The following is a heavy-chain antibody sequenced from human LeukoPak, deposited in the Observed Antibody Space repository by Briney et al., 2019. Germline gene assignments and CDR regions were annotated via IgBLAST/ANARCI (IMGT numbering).Heavy chain of an antibody. CDR1: GYTFTVYY. D-gene: IGHD3-10*01. CDR3: ARILRGARGSGY. V-gene: IGHV1-2*02. CDR2: INPNSGGT. Sequence: ASVKVSCKASGYTFTVYYMHWVRQAPGQGLEWMGWINPNSGGTNYAQKFQGRVTMTRNTSISTAYMELSSLRSEDTAVYYCARILRGARGSGYWGQGTLVTVSS. J-gene: IGHJ4*02.